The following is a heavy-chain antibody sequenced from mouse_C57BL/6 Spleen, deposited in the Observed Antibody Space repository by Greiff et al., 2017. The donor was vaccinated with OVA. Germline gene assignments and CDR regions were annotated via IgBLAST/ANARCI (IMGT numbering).Heavy chain of an antibody. Sequence: DVQLVESEGGLVQPGSSMKLSCTASGFTFSDYYMAWVRQVPEKGLEWVANINYDGSSTYYLDSLKSRFIISRDNAKNILYLQMSSLKSEDTATYYCARDPIYYYGSSPDWYFDVWGTGTTVTVSS. J-gene: IGHJ1*03. CDR2: INYDGSST. CDR1: GFTFSDYY. V-gene: IGHV5-16*01. D-gene: IGHD1-1*01. CDR3: ARDPIYYYGSSPDWYFDV.